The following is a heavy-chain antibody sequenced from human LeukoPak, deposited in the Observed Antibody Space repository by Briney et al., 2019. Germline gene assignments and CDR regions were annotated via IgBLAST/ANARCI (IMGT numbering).Heavy chain of an antibody. J-gene: IGHJ6*04. Sequence: PSEALSLTCAVYGGSVRVYYWSWVRQRPGEGVGGGWEIYHKGGTNYNPCLKCRATIPIQTPKNQFSLNLNSVTAADTAGFFFPLSSWLLELPDRWGKGTTVTVPS. CDR3: PLSSWLLELPDR. CDR1: GGSVRVYY. CDR2: IYHKGGT. D-gene: IGHD1-7*01. V-gene: IGHV4-34*03.